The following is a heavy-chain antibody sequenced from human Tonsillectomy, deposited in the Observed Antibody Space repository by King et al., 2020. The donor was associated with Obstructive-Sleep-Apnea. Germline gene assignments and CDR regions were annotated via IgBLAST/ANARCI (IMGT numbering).Heavy chain of an antibody. CDR2: ISWNGGRT. CDR3: AKAAGATPRPIDY. V-gene: IGHV3-43*01. D-gene: IGHD1-26*01. J-gene: IGHJ4*02. CDR1: GFKFDDYT. Sequence: DVQLVESGGVVVQPGGSLRLSCAASGFKFDDYTMHWVRQAPGKGLEWVSLISWNGGRTHYADSVKGRFTTSRDNSKNSLYLQMNGLRTEDAAFYYCAKAAGATPRPIDYWGQGTLVTVSS.